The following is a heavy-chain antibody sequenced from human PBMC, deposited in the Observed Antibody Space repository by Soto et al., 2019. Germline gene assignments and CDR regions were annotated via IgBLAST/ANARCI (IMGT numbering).Heavy chain of an antibody. CDR3: ACLLKQQADY. CDR2: IWYDGSNK. CDR1: GFTFSSYG. V-gene: IGHV3-33*01. Sequence: QVQLVESGGGVVQPGRSLRLSCAASGFTFSSYGMHWVRQAPGKGLEWVAVIWYDGSNKYYADSVKGRFTISRDNSKNPLYMQMNTRRAEDTAVYYCACLLKQQADYGGQGPLVTVSS. J-gene: IGHJ4*02. D-gene: IGHD1-1*01.